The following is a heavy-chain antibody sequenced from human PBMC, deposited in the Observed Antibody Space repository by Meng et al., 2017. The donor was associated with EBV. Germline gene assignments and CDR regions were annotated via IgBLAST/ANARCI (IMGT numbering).Heavy chain of an antibody. J-gene: IGHJ4*02. Sequence: RPLQVSGSVSVYLAEPLSRPSPVSAGALSSSSGYWCWFPQPPGECLAWIGCIYYSGSTYYTPSLKSRVTISVDTSKNQFSLKLSSVTAADTAVYYCARDLGRGSRGALLDYWGQGTLVTVSS. D-gene: IGHD3-16*01. CDR1: AGALSSSSGY. CDR3: ARDLGRGSRGALLDY. CDR2: IYYSGST. V-gene: IGHV4-39*07.